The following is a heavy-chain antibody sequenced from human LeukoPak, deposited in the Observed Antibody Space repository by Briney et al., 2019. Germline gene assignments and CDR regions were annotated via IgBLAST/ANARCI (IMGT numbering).Heavy chain of an antibody. Sequence: SVKVSCKASGYTFTSYYMHWVRPAPGQGLEWMGRIIPIFGTANYAQKFQGRVTITTDESTSTAYMELSSLRSEDTAVYYCARSIVVVTALDAFDIWGQGTMVTVSS. CDR2: IIPIFGTA. CDR3: ARSIVVVTALDAFDI. J-gene: IGHJ3*02. CDR1: GYTFTSYY. D-gene: IGHD2-21*02. V-gene: IGHV1-69*05.